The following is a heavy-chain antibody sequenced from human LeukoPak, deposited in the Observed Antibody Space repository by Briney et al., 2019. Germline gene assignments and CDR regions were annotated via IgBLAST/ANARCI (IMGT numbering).Heavy chain of an antibody. CDR2: IYSGGST. J-gene: IGHJ5*02. CDR1: GFTVSSNY. CDR3: ARDPRTYDSSGYST. Sequence: SGGSLRLSCAASGFTVSSNYMSWVRQAPGKGLEWVSVIYSGGSTYYADSAKGRFTISRDNSKNTLYLQMNSLRAEDTAVYYCARDPRTYDSSGYSTWGQGTLVTVSS. D-gene: IGHD3-22*01. V-gene: IGHV3-53*01.